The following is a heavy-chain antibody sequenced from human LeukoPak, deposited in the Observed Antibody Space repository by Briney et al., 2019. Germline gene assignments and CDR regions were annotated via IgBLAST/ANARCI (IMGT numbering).Heavy chain of an antibody. V-gene: IGHV4-59*01. D-gene: IGHD1-7*01. CDR2: IYYSGST. CDR1: GGSIHNYY. CDR3: ARGPAGTTFELVS. Sequence: SETLSLTCTVSGGSIHNYYWSWIRQPPGKGLEWIGYIYYSGSTNYNPSLKSRVTISVDTSKNQFSLKLSSVTAADTAVYYCARGPAGTTFELVSWGQGTLVTVSS. J-gene: IGHJ4*02.